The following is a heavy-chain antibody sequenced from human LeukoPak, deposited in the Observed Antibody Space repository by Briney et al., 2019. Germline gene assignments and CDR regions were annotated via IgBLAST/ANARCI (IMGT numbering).Heavy chain of an antibody. CDR1: GGSISSYY. Sequence: SETLSLTCTVFGGSISSYYWSWIRQPPGRGLEWLGYISYSGSTSYNPSLKSRVTISLGTSRNQFSLKLTSVTAADTAVYYCARHGSGSSLALYPWGPGTLVTVSS. V-gene: IGHV4-59*08. CDR2: ISYSGST. D-gene: IGHD3-10*01. J-gene: IGHJ5*02. CDR3: ARHGSGSSLALYP.